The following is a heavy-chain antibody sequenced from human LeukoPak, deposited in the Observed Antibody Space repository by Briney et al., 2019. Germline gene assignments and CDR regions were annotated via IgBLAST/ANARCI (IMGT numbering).Heavy chain of an antibody. CDR2: INPSGGST. D-gene: IGHD3-22*01. Sequence: ASVKVSCKASGCTFTSYYMHWVRQAPGQGLEWMGIINPSGGSTSYAQKFQGRVTMTRDTSTSTVYMELSSLRSEDTAVYYCARELTNGYFYYWGQGTLVTVSS. CDR1: GCTFTSYY. CDR3: ARELTNGYFYY. J-gene: IGHJ4*02. V-gene: IGHV1-46*01.